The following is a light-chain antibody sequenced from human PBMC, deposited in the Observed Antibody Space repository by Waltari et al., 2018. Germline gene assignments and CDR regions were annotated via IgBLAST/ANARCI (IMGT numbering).Light chain of an antibody. J-gene: IGKJ1*01. CDR1: QDIRND. CDR3: LQHNSYPLT. CDR2: SAS. Sequence: DIQMTQSPSSLSASVGDRVSITCRASQDIRNDLGWYQQKTGKAPKRLIYSASGLHSGVPTRFRGSGSGTEFTLTISSLQPEDFATYYCLQHNSYPLTFGQGTKVEIK. V-gene: IGKV1-17*01.